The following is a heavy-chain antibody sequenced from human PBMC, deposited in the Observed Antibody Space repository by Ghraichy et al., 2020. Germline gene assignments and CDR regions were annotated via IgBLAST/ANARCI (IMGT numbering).Heavy chain of an antibody. CDR3: ARDRRHRVQDTWFDP. Sequence: SETLSLTCTVSGGSITGYYWHWIRQSSGKGLEWVARMYFTGTTNYNPSLKDRVTMSVDASKSQFSLRMTSVTAADSGVYYCARDRRHRVQDTWFDPWGQGTLVIVSS. CDR1: GGSITGYY. CDR2: MYFTGTT. V-gene: IGHV4-4*07. D-gene: IGHD1-14*01. J-gene: IGHJ5*02.